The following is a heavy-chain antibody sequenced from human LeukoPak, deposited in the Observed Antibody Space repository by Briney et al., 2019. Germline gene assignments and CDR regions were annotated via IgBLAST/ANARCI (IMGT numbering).Heavy chain of an antibody. V-gene: IGHV4-4*07. D-gene: IGHD5-24*01. CDR3: ARRGRDGYNYDY. CDR2: IYTSGST. Sequence: SETLSLTCTVSGGSISSYYWSWIRQPAGKGLEWIGRIYTSGSTNYNPSLKSRVTMSVDTPKNQFSLKMSSVTAADTAVYYCARRGRDGYNYDYWGQGTLVTVSS. J-gene: IGHJ4*02. CDR1: GGSISSYY.